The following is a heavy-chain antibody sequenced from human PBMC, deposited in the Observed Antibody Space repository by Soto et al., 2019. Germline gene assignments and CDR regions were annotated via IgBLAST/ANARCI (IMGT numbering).Heavy chain of an antibody. CDR1: GFTFSNYG. CDR2: ISFDGGDK. J-gene: IGHJ4*02. Sequence: QVQLVESGGGVVQPGRSPRLSCAASGFTFSNYGMHWVRRDPGKGLEWVAVISFDGGDKKSADSVKGRFTISRDNSKNTLYLQMNSLRAEDTAVYYCAKDSGRGSADYFFDYWGRGTLVTVSS. D-gene: IGHD3-10*01. CDR3: AKDSGRGSADYFFDY. V-gene: IGHV3-30*18.